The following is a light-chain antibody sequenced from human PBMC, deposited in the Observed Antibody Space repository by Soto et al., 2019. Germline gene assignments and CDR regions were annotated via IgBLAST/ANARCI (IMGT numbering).Light chain of an antibody. CDR3: SSYTSSSTPVV. V-gene: IGLV2-14*01. Sequence: QSALTQPASVSGSPGQSITISCTGTSSDVGGYNYVSWYQQHPGKAPKLMIYEVSNRPSGVSNRFSGSKSVNTASLTISGLQAEDEADYYCSSYTSSSTPVVFGGGTKLTVL. CDR1: SSDVGGYNY. J-gene: IGLJ2*01. CDR2: EVS.